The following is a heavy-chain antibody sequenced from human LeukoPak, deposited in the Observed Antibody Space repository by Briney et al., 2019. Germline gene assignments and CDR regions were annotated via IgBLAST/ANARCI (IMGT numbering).Heavy chain of an antibody. CDR2: INHSGST. CDR1: GGSFSGYY. V-gene: IGHV4-34*01. D-gene: IGHD1-26*01. CDR3: ASLIYIVGATSNAFDI. Sequence: PSETLSLTCAVYGGSFSGYYWSWIRKPPGKGLEWIGEINHSGSTNYNPSLKSRVTISVDTSKNQFSLKLSSVTAADTAVYYCASLIYIVGATSNAFDIWGQGTMVTVSS. J-gene: IGHJ3*02.